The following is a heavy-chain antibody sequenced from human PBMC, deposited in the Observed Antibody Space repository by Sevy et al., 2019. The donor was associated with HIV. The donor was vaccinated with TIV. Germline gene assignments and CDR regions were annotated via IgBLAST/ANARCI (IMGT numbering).Heavy chain of an antibody. CDR1: GFTFSSYA. Sequence: GGSLRLSCAASGFTFSSYAMHWVRQAPGKGLEYVSAISSNGGSTYYANSVKGRFTISRDNSKNTLYLQMGSLRAEDMAVYYCARMILWFGKERGAFDIWGQGRMVTVSS. CDR2: ISSNGGST. V-gene: IGHV3-64*01. J-gene: IGHJ3*02. D-gene: IGHD3-10*01. CDR3: ARMILWFGKERGAFDI.